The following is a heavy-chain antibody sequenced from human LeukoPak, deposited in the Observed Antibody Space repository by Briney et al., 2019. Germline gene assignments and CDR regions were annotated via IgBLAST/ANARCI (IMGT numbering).Heavy chain of an antibody. CDR2: IYHSGST. CDR1: GGSISSSNW. CDR3: AGAYYYGSGSYYKSEPRPNWFDP. V-gene: IGHV4-4*02. Sequence: ASETLSLTCAVSGGSISSSNWWSWVRQPPGKGLEWIGEIYHSGSTNYNPSLKSRVTISVDKSKNQFSLKLSSVTAADTAVYYCAGAYYYGSGSYYKSEPRPNWFDPWGQGTLVTVSS. J-gene: IGHJ5*02. D-gene: IGHD3-10*01.